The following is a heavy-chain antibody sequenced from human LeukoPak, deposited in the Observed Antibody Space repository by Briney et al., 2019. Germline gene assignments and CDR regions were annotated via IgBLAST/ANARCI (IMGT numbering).Heavy chain of an antibody. CDR3: ARHGPYYGSGTYYFDY. J-gene: IGHJ4*02. V-gene: IGHV4-59*08. CDR2: IYYSGST. D-gene: IGHD3-10*01. CDR1: GGSISSYY. Sequence: SETLSLTCTVSGGSISSYYWSWIRQPPGKGLEWIGYIYYSGSTNYNPSLKSRVTISVDTSKNQFSLKLSSVTAADTAVYYCARHGPYYGSGTYYFDYWGQGTLVTVSS.